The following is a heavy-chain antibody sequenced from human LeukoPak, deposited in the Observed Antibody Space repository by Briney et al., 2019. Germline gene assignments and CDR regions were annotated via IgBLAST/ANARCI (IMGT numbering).Heavy chain of an antibody. CDR1: GFTVSSNY. V-gene: IGHV3-53*01. CDR2: IYSGGST. D-gene: IGHD2-15*01. Sequence: GRSLRLSCAASGFTVSSNYMSWVRQAPGKGLEWVSVIYSGGSTYYADSVKGRFTISRDNSKNTLYLQMNSLRAEDTAVYYCARKDIVTGGWFDPWGQGTLVTVSS. CDR3: ARKDIVTGGWFDP. J-gene: IGHJ5*02.